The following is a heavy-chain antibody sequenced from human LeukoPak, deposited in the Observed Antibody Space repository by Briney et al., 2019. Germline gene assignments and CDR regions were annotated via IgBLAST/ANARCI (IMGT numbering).Heavy chain of an antibody. CDR1: GGSISIYY. V-gene: IGHV4-4*07. Sequence: SETLSLTCTVSGGSISIYYWSWIRQPAGKGLESIGRIYTSGSTNYNPSLKSRVTMSVDTSKNQFSLKLSSVTAADTAVYYCARLGVVVAATNYWYFDLWGRGTLVTVSS. CDR3: ARLGVVVAATNYWYFDL. CDR2: IYTSGST. D-gene: IGHD2-15*01. J-gene: IGHJ2*01.